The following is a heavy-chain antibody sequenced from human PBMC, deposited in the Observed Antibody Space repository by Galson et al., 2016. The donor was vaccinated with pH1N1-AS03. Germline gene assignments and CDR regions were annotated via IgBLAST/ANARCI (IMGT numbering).Heavy chain of an antibody. CDR2: IWYDGSEK. J-gene: IGHJ4*02. V-gene: IGHV3-30*04. CDR1: GFSFGDFA. D-gene: IGHD6-19*01. Sequence: SLRLSCAASGFSFGDFALHWVRQAPGKGLEWVALIWYDGSEKYYGDSVKGRFIISRDNSKSTLYLQMNSLRAEDSAVYYCARETVVGTGFEYWGQGTLVTVSS. CDR3: ARETVVGTGFEY.